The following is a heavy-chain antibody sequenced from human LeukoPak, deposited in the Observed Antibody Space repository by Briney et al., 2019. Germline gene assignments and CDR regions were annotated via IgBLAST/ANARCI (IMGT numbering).Heavy chain of an antibody. V-gene: IGHV4-59*01. CDR1: GASISNYY. Sequence: QASETLSLTCSVSGASISNYYWSWIRRPPGRGLEWIGYMYNGGSTNPNPSLASRVTISVDPSQNQFSLRLSAGTAADTAVYYCAIDKSLRGNWYGNDYWGQGTLVTVSS. CDR2: MYNGGST. J-gene: IGHJ4*02. CDR3: AIDKSLRGNWYGNDY. D-gene: IGHD1-1*01.